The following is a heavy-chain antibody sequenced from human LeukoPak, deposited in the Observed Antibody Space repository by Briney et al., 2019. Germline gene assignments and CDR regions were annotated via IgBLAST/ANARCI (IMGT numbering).Heavy chain of an antibody. CDR2: ISSSGTTI. D-gene: IGHD6-13*01. Sequence: GGALRLSCAASGFTFSDYYITWIRQAPGKGLEWVSYISSSGTTIYYADSVKGRFTISRDNAKNSLYLQMNSLRAEDTAVYYCARSTAGGYYYYYYMDVWGKGTTVTVSS. CDR1: GFTFSDYY. J-gene: IGHJ6*03. CDR3: ARSTAGGYYYYYYMDV. V-gene: IGHV3-11*04.